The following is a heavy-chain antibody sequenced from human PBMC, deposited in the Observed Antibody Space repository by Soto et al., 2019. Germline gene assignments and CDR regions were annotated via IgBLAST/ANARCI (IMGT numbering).Heavy chain of an antibody. CDR1: GYTFTGYY. V-gene: IGHV1-2*02. CDR2: INPNSGGT. J-gene: IGHJ4*02. CDR3: ARGKGMGHSFGYVFDY. Sequence: GASVKVSCKASGYTFTGYYMHWVRQAPGQGLEWMGWINPNSGGTNYAQKFQGRVTMTRDTSISTAYMELSRLRSDDTAVYYCARGKGMGHSFGYVFDYWGQGTLVTVSS. D-gene: IGHD5-18*01.